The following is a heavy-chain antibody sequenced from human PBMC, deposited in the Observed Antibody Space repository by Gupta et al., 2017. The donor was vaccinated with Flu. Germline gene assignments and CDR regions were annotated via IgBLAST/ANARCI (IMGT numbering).Heavy chain of an antibody. D-gene: IGHD2-8*01. CDR2: IYYSGST. J-gene: IGHJ6*02. CDR3: ARVLEMYRENYYYYAMDV. CDR1: GDSLSRYY. V-gene: IGHV4-59*08. Sequence: QVQLQESGPGLVKPSETLSLTCTVSGDSLSRYYWSWIRQPPGKGLEWIGYIYYSGSTNYNPSLESRVTISVDRSKKQFSLKLTSVTAADTAVYYCARVLEMYRENYYYYAMDVWGQGTSVTVSS.